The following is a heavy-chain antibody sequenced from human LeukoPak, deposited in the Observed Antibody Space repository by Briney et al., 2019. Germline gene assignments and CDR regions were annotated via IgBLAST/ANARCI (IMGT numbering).Heavy chain of an antibody. V-gene: IGHV3-64*01. J-gene: IGHJ6*02. CDR1: GFTFSGYP. D-gene: IGHD3-10*01. Sequence: GGSLRLSCGASGFTFSGYPMHWVRQAPGEGLECVSGISSDGGSTYYSNSVKGRFTISRDNSKNTVYLQMGSLRAEDMAVYYCARGLNYYGSGSLLDYGMDVWGQGTTVTVSS. CDR2: ISSDGGST. CDR3: ARGLNYYGSGSLLDYGMDV.